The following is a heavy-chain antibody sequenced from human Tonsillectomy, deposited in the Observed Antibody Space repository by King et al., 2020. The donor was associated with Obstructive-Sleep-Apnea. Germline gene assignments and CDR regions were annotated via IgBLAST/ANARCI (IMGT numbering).Heavy chain of an antibody. CDR2: ISGSGGRT. CDR3: AKGRVVRGTLGASDI. J-gene: IGHJ3*02. Sequence: VQLVESGGGLVQPGGSLRLSCAASGFTFSSYAMSRVRQAPGKGLEWVSAISGSGGRTYFADSVKGRFTISRDNSKNTLYLQMNSLRAEDTAVYYCAKGRVVRGTLGASDIWGQGTMVTVSS. D-gene: IGHD3-10*01. CDR1: GFTFSSYA. V-gene: IGHV3-23*04.